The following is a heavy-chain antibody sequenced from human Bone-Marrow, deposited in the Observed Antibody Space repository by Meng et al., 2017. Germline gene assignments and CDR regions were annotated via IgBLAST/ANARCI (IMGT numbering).Heavy chain of an antibody. CDR3: ARTWIQLWFFDY. CDR1: GFTFSSYA. J-gene: IGHJ4*02. CDR2: ISYDGSNK. D-gene: IGHD5-18*01. Sequence: GGSLRLSCAASGFTFSSYAMHWVRQAPGKGLEWVAAISYDGSNKYYADSVKGRFTISRDNSKNTLYLQMNSLRAEDTAVYYCARTWIQLWFFDYWGRGTLVTVSS. V-gene: IGHV3-30*04.